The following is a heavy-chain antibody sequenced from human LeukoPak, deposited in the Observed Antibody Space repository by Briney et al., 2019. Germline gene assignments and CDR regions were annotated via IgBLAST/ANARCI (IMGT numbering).Heavy chain of an antibody. CDR3: AREGANYYGSGSYLGWFDP. Sequence: PSETLSLTCTVSGGSISSYYWSWIRQPAGKGLEWIGRIYTSGSTNYNPSLKSRVTMSVDTSKNQFSLKLSSVTAADTAVYYCAREGANYYGSGSYLGWFDPWGQGTLVTVSS. CDR2: IYTSGST. CDR1: GGSISSYY. J-gene: IGHJ5*02. V-gene: IGHV4-4*07. D-gene: IGHD3-10*01.